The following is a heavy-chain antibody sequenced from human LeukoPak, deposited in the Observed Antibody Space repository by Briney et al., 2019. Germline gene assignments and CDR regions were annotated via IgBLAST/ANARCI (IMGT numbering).Heavy chain of an antibody. D-gene: IGHD3-22*01. V-gene: IGHV1-69*05. CDR2: IIPIFGTA. CDR3: ARAFDGKGYYGSSGYYGFGAFDI. J-gene: IGHJ3*02. CDR1: GGTFSSYA. Sequence: SVKVSCKASGGTFSSYATSWVRQAPGQGLEWMGGIIPIFGTANYAQKFQGRVTITTDESTSTAYMELSSLRSEDTAVYYCARAFDGKGYYGSSGYYGFGAFDIWGQGTMVTVSS.